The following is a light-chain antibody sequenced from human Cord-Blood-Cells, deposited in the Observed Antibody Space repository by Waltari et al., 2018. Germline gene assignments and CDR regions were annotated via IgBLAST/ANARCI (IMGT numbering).Light chain of an antibody. CDR1: SSDVGGYNY. CDR2: DGT. V-gene: IGLV2-14*04. CDR3: SSYTSSSTRV. J-gene: IGLJ3*02. Sequence: TISCTGTSSDVGGYNYVSWYQQHPGKAPKLMIYDGTNRPSGVSNRVSGSKSGNTASLTISGLQCEDEADYYCSSYTSSSTRVFGGGIKLTVL.